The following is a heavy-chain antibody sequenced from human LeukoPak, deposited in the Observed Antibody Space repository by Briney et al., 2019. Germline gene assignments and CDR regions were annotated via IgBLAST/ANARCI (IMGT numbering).Heavy chain of an antibody. J-gene: IGHJ4*02. D-gene: IGHD3-10*01. CDR1: GFTFSSYS. V-gene: IGHV3-21*01. Sequence: PGGSLRLSCAASGFTFSSYSMNWVRQAPGKGLEWVSSISSSSSYIYYADSVKGRFTISRDNAKNSLYLQMNSLRAEDTAVYYCARGSITMVRGVIPMVDYWGQGTLVTVSS. CDR2: ISSSSSYI. CDR3: ARGSITMVRGVIPMVDY.